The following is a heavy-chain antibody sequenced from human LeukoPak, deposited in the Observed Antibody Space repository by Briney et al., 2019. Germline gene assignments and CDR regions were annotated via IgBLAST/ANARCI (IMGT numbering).Heavy chain of an antibody. V-gene: IGHV4-34*01. J-gene: IGHJ1*01. Sequence: ASETLSLTCAVYGGSFSGYYWSWIRQPPGKGLEWIGEINYSGSTNYNPSLKSRVTISVDTSKNQFSLKLSSVTAADTAVYYCANSGYGPFRHWGQGTLVTVSS. CDR2: INYSGST. CDR3: ANSGYGPFRH. CDR1: GGSFSGYY. D-gene: IGHD5-12*01.